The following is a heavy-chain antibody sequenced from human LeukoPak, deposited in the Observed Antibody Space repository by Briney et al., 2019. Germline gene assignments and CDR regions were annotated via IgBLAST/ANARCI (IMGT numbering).Heavy chain of an antibody. Sequence: PGGSLRLSCAASGFTFSDYYMSWIRQAPGKGLEWVSYISSSGSTIYYADSVKGRFTISRDNAKNSLYLQMNSLRAEDTAVYYCAREPTPGYDSSGYYYYYYGMDVWGQGTTVTVSS. CDR3: AREPTPGYDSSGYYYYYYGMDV. CDR2: ISSSGSTI. J-gene: IGHJ6*02. D-gene: IGHD3-22*01. V-gene: IGHV3-11*01. CDR1: GFTFSDYY.